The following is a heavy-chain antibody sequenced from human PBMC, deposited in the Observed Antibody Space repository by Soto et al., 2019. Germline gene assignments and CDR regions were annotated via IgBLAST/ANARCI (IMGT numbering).Heavy chain of an antibody. CDR3: SRSIFGNGWPD. J-gene: IGHJ4*02. D-gene: IGHD6-19*01. CDR2: IGNSGTST. CDR1: GFTFSNFA. Sequence: VQLLESGGGLVQPGGSLRLSCAASGFTFSNFAMNWVRQAPGKGPEWVSGIGNSGTSTNYAGSLRARFTISRDNLKNTLYLQMNNLRAEDTAIYYCSRSIFGNGWPDWGQGTPVTVSS. V-gene: IGHV3-23*01.